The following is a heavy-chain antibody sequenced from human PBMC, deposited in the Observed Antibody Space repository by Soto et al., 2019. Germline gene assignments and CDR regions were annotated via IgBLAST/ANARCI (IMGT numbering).Heavy chain of an antibody. CDR3: TRNAFYYNSSGYHDGFDI. V-gene: IGHV1-2*02. J-gene: IGHJ3*02. D-gene: IGHD3-22*01. CDR1: GYTFSDYY. CDR2: ISPKSGGT. Sequence: QVQLVQSGAEVQKPGASVKVSCKASGYTFSDYYVHWVRQAPGQGLEWMGWISPKSGGTNYAQKFQGRVTMTRDTAIFTAYRELSRLRSDDTAVYYCTRNAFYYNSSGYHDGFDIWGQGTLVTVSP.